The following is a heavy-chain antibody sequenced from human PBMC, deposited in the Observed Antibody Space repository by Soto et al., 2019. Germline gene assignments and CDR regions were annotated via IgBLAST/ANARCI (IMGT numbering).Heavy chain of an antibody. CDR2: ISGSGGST. CDR1: GFTFSSYA. Sequence: GGSLRLSCAASGFTFSSYAMSWVRQAPGKGLEWVSAISGSGGSTYYADSVKGRFTISRDNSKNTLNLQMNSLRAEDTAVYYCAKERITMIVVATPDAFDIWGQGTMVTVSS. J-gene: IGHJ3*02. D-gene: IGHD3-22*01. CDR3: AKERITMIVVATPDAFDI. V-gene: IGHV3-23*01.